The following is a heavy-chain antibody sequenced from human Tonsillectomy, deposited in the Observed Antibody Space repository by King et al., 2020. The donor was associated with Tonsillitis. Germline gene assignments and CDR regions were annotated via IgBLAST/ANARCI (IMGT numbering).Heavy chain of an antibody. D-gene: IGHD5-12*01. CDR3: ARSRRRYGGYDWHFYYYMDV. CDR2: IYTSGSA. V-gene: IGHV4-61*02. CDR1: GGSISSGDFY. J-gene: IGHJ6*03. Sequence: QLQESGPGLVKPSQTLSLTCTVSGGSISSGDFYWSWIRQPAGEGLEWIGRIYTSGSANYNPSLQSRVTMSVDTSKNQFSLGLTSVTAADTARYFCARSRRRYGGYDWHFYYYMDVWGKGTTVTVSS.